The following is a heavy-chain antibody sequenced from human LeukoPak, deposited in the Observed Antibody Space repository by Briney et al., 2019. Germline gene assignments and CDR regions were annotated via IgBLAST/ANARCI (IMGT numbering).Heavy chain of an antibody. Sequence: PSETLSLTCTVSGDSISSGNYWGWIRQPPGKGLEWIGSIFHTGSTYYNLSLKSRVTISVDTSKNQFSLKLSSVTAADTAVYYCARLQSYDSSGYYGYWGQGTLVTVSS. CDR2: IFHTGST. D-gene: IGHD3-22*01. CDR3: ARLQSYDSSGYYGY. J-gene: IGHJ4*02. CDR1: GDSISSGNY. V-gene: IGHV4-38-2*02.